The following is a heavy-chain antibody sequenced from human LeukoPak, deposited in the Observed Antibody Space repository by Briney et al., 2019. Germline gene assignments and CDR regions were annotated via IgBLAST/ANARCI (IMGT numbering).Heavy chain of an antibody. J-gene: IGHJ4*02. CDR2: IWYDGSNK. CDR1: GFTFSSYG. CDR3: AKELQAGWYYFDY. Sequence: GRSLRLSCAASGFTFSSYGMHWVRQAPGKGLEWVAVIWYDGSNKYYADSVKGRFTISRDNSKNTLYLQMNSLRVEDTAVYYCAKELQAGWYYFDYWGQGTLVTVSS. D-gene: IGHD6-19*01. V-gene: IGHV3-33*06.